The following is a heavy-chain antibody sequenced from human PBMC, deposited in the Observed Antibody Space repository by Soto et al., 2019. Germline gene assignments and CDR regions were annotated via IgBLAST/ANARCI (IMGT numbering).Heavy chain of an antibody. CDR2: IYTSGST. Sequence: SETLSLTCTVSGGSISSYYWSWIRQPAGKGLEWIGRIYTSGSTNYNPSLKSRVTMSVDTSKNQFSLKLSPVTAADAAVYYCARDGGYCSSTSCYNWFDPWGQGTLVTVSS. J-gene: IGHJ5*02. CDR1: GGSISSYY. V-gene: IGHV4-4*07. CDR3: ARDGGYCSSTSCYNWFDP. D-gene: IGHD2-2*01.